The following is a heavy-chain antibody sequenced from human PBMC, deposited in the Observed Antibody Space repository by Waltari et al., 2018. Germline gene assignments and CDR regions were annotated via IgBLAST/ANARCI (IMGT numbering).Heavy chain of an antibody. J-gene: IGHJ3*02. V-gene: IGHV1-69*12. CDR1: GGTFSSYA. D-gene: IGHD1-26*01. Sequence: QVQLVQSGAEVKKPGSSVKVSCKASGGTFSSYAISWVRPAPGQGVEGMGGINPILGTANYARMFKGRVTITADESTSAAYMELSSLRSEDTAVYYCARVEGTSGSYGAFDIWGQGTMVTVSS. CDR3: ARVEGTSGSYGAFDI. CDR2: INPILGTA.